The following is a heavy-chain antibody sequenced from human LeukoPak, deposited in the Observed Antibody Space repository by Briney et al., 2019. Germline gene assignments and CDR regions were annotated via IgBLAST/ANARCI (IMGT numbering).Heavy chain of an antibody. CDR1: GFTFSSYSMN. D-gene: IGHD5-12*01. J-gene: IGHJ4*02. CDR3: ASLTIYYSGYDYPTYYFDY. V-gene: IGHV4-59*05. CDR2: IYYSGST. Sequence: PGGFLRLSCAASGFTFSSYSMNWVRQAPGKGLEWIGSIYYSGSTYYNPSLKSRVTISVDTSKNQFSLKLSSVTAADTAVYYCASLTIYYSGYDYPTYYFDYWGQGTLVTVSS.